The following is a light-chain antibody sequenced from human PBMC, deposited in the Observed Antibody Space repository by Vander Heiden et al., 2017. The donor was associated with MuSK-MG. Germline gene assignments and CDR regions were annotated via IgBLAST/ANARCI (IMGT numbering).Light chain of an antibody. CDR2: DVS. CDR1: NSDIGAYND. Sequence: QSALTHPASLSGSPGPSIPISCTGTNSDIGAYNDVSWYKQHPGKAPKRIIYDVSNRPSGLANRFSGSKSGNTASLTISGLQAGDEDDYYCSSYTSSSTLYVIFGGGTKLTVL. CDR3: SSYTSSSTLYVI. V-gene: IGLV2-14*01. J-gene: IGLJ2*01.